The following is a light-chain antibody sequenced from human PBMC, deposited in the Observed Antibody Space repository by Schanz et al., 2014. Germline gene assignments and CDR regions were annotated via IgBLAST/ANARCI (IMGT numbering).Light chain of an antibody. Sequence: QSALTQPPSASGSPGQSVAISCTGTSSDVGGNNYVSWYQQHPGKAPKLLIYEVNKRPSGVPDRFSGSKSGNTASLTVSGLQAEDEADYYCCSYVSSSAVLFGGGTKLTVL. CDR1: SSDVGGNNY. CDR3: CSYVSSSAVL. CDR2: EVN. V-gene: IGLV2-8*01. J-gene: IGLJ2*01.